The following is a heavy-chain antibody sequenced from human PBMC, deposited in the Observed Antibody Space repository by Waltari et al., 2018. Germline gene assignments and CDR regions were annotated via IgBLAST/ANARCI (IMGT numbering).Heavy chain of an antibody. Sequence: QVQLVESGGGVVQPGRSLRLSCAASGFPFSSSAMHWVRQAPGKGLEWVTIISYDGSNKYYADSVKGRFAISRDNSENTLYLQMNSLRAEDTAVYYCARDPNVGRIDYWGQGTLVTVSS. D-gene: IGHD1-26*01. CDR2: ISYDGSNK. V-gene: IGHV3-30*09. J-gene: IGHJ4*02. CDR1: GFPFSSSA. CDR3: ARDPNVGRIDY.